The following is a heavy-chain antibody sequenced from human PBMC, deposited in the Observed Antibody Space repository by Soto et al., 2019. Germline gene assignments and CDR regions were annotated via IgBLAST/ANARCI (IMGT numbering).Heavy chain of an antibody. J-gene: IGHJ6*02. Sequence: SETLSLTCAVYGGSFSGYYWSWIRQPPGKGLEWIGEINHSGSTNYNPSLKSRVTISVDTSKNQFSPKLSSVTAADTAVYYCATSPQNLYYYYYGMDVWGQGTTVTV. CDR2: INHSGST. CDR3: ATSPQNLYYYYYGMDV. V-gene: IGHV4-34*01. CDR1: GGSFSGYY.